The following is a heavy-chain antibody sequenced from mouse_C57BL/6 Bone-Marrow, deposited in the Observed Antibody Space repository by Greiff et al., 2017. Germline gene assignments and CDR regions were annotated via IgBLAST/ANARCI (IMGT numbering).Heavy chain of an antibody. V-gene: IGHV1-19*01. J-gene: IGHJ1*03. Sequence: EVQLQQSGPVLVKPGASVKMSCKASGYTFIDYYMNWVKQSHGKSLEWIGVINPYNGGTSYNQKFKGKATLTVDKSSSTAYMELNSLTSEDSAVYYCARRGYYGSRWYFDVWGTGTTVTVSS. CDR2: INPYNGGT. D-gene: IGHD1-1*01. CDR3: ARRGYYGSRWYFDV. CDR1: GYTFIDYY.